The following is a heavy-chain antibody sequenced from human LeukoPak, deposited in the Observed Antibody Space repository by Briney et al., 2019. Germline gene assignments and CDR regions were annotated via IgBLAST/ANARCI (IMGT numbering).Heavy chain of an antibody. CDR3: ARSTTVTNSADF. V-gene: IGHV3-48*03. Sequence: GGSLGLSCAASGFTFTTYDMNWVRQAPGKGLEWVSFIRSSGTTIYYADSVKGRFTISRDNAKNSLYLQMNSLRAEDTAVYYCARSTTVTNSADFWGQGTLVTVSS. CDR1: GFTFTTYD. CDR2: IRSSGTTI. D-gene: IGHD4-17*01. J-gene: IGHJ4*02.